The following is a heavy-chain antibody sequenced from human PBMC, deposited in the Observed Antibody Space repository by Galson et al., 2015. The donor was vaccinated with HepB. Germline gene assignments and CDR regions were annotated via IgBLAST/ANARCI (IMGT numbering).Heavy chain of an antibody. CDR2: IDWDDDK. J-gene: IGHJ4*02. V-gene: IGHV2-70*01. D-gene: IGHD6-13*01. CDR3: ARILSGSSWYGYFDY. CDR1: GFSLSTSGMC. Sequence: PALVKPTQTLTLTCTFSGFSLSTSGMCVSWIRQPPGKALEWLALIDWDDDKYYSTSLKTRLTISKDTSKNQVVLTMTNMDPVDTATYYCARILSGSSWYGYFDYWGQGTLVTVSS.